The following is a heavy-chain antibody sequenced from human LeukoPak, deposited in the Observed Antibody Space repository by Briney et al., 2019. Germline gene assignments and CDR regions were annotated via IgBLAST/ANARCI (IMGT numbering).Heavy chain of an antibody. CDR2: IYYSGST. CDR3: ARRPSILLNYFDY. Sequence: SGPTLVNPTQTLTLTCTFSGFSLSTSEMCVSWIRQPPGKGLEWIGYIYYSGSTNYNPSLKSRVTISVDTSKNQFSLKLSSVTAADTAVYYCARRPSILLNYFDYWGQGTLVTVSS. D-gene: IGHD2-15*01. CDR1: GFSLSTSEMC. J-gene: IGHJ4*02. V-gene: IGHV4-61*08.